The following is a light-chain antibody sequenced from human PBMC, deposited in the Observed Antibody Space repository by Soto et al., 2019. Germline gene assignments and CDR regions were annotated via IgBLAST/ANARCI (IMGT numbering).Light chain of an antibody. J-gene: IGLJ1*01. CDR3: RSYSSSTTPYV. CDR2: DVT. CDR1: SSDVGGYNF. V-gene: IGLV2-14*03. Sequence: QSALTQPASVSGSPGQSITISCTGTSSDVGGYNFVSWYQHHPGRAPKLMIFDVTDRPSGVSTRFSGSKSGNTASLTIAGLQADDEADYYLRSYSSSTTPYVLGTGTKVTVL.